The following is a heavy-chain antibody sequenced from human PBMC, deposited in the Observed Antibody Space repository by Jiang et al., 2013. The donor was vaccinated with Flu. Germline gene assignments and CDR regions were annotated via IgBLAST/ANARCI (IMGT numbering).Heavy chain of an antibody. CDR2: IYTSGST. D-gene: IGHD3-3*01. J-gene: IGHJ4*02. CDR1: GGSISSGSYY. Sequence: GLVKPSQTLSLTCTVSGGSISSGSYYWSWIRQPAGKGLEWIGRIYTSGSTNYNPSLKSRVTISVDTSKNQFSLKLSSVTAADTAVYYCAREEWGIPVGYFDYWGQGTLVTVSS. V-gene: IGHV4-61*02. CDR3: AREEWGIPVGYFDY.